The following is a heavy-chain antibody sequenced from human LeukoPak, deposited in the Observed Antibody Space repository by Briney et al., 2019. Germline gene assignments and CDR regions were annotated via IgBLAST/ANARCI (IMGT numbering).Heavy chain of an antibody. D-gene: IGHD4-17*01. CDR1: GFTFSSNW. CDR3: ARDYD. Sequence: GSLRLSCAASGFTFSSNWMSWVRQAPGKGLEWVANIKQDGSDKYYVDSVKGRFTISRDNAKNSLYLQMNSLRVEDTAVYYRARDYDWGQGTLVTVSS. V-gene: IGHV3-7*01. CDR2: IKQDGSDK. J-gene: IGHJ4*02.